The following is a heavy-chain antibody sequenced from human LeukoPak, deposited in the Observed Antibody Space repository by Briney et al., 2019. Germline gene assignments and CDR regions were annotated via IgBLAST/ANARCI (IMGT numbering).Heavy chain of an antibody. Sequence: GGSLRLSCAASGFTFSSYGMHWVRQAPGKGLEWVSSISSSSSYIYYADSVKGRFTISRDNAKNSLYLQMNSLRAEDTAVYYCASNSELLRAFDIWGQGTMVTVSS. CDR1: GFTFSSYG. CDR2: ISSSSSYI. CDR3: ASNSELLRAFDI. J-gene: IGHJ3*02. V-gene: IGHV3-21*01. D-gene: IGHD1-26*01.